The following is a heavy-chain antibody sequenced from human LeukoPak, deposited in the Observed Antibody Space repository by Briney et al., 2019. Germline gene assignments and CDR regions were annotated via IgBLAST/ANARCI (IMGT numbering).Heavy chain of an antibody. CDR2: IKQDGSEK. Sequence: GGSLRLSCVASGFTFSSRDWMTWVRQAPGKGLEWVANIKQDGSEKNYVDSVKGRFTISRDNAKNSVDLQMNSLRAEDTAVYYCAREVYYGSGRRFWGQGTLVTVSS. CDR1: GFTFSSRDW. CDR3: AREVYYGSGRRF. D-gene: IGHD3-10*01. V-gene: IGHV3-7*01. J-gene: IGHJ4*02.